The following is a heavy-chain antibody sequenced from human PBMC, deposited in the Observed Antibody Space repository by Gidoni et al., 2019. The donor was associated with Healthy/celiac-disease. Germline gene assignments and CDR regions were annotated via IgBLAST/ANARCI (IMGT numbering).Heavy chain of an antibody. CDR2: IYWDDDK. J-gene: IGHJ5*02. CDR1: GFSLSTSGVG. CDR3: AHGFRIAARPNWFDP. D-gene: IGHD6-6*01. Sequence: QITLKESGPTLVKPTQTLTLTCTFSGFSLSTSGVGVGWIRQPPGKALEWLALIYWDDDKRYSPSLKSRLTITKDTSKNQVVLTMTNMDPVDTATYYCAHGFRIAARPNWFDPWGQGTLVTVSS. V-gene: IGHV2-5*02.